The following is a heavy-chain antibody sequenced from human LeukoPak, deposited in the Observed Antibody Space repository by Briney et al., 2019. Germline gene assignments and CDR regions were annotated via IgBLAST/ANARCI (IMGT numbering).Heavy chain of an antibody. CDR3: ARLLGWADY. D-gene: IGHD1-26*01. Sequence: PSETLSLTCAVYGGSFSGYYWSWIRQPPGKGLEWIGEINHSGSTNYNPSLKSRVTISVDTSKNQFSLKLSSVTAADTAVYYCARLLGWADYWGQGTLVTVSS. CDR1: GGSFSGYY. V-gene: IGHV4-34*01. J-gene: IGHJ4*02. CDR2: INHSGST.